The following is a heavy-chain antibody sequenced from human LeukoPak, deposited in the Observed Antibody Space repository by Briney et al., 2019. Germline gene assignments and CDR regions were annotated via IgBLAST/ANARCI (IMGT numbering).Heavy chain of an antibody. D-gene: IGHD4-23*01. J-gene: IGHJ4*02. V-gene: IGHV3-66*04. CDR3: ARQWYGGNLLFDF. Sequence: GGSLRLSCAASGFTFSSYAMSWVRQAPGKGLEWVSVIYSGGSTYYADSVKGRFTISRDNSKNTLYLQMNSLRAEDTAVYFCARQWYGGNLLFDFWGQGTLVTVSS. CDR2: IYSGGST. CDR1: GFTFSSYA.